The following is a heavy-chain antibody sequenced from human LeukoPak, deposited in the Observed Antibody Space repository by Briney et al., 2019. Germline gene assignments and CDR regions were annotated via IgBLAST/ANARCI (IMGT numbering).Heavy chain of an antibody. CDR1: GFRFSQQD. D-gene: IGHD1-14*01. CDR3: ARDRGRNSFDY. V-gene: IGHV3-48*03. Sequence: PGGSLRLSCAASGFRFSQQDMHWVRQAPGKGLEWVSYISSSGNTIYYSGSVKGRFTISRDNSKNLLYLQLTSLRAEDTALYYCARDRGRNSFDYWGQGTLVSVSS. CDR2: ISSSGNTI. J-gene: IGHJ4*02.